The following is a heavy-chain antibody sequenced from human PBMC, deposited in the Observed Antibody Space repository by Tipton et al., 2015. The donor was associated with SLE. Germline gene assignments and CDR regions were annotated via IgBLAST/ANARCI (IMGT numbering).Heavy chain of an antibody. CDR1: GGSISSYY. Sequence: TLSLTCTVSGGSISSYYWSWIRQPPGKGLEWIGYIYYSGSTNYNPSLKSRVTISVDTSKNQFSLKLSSVTAADTAVYYCAREGRGSSGFDYWGQGTLVTVSS. V-gene: IGHV4-59*01. CDR2: IYYSGST. J-gene: IGHJ4*02. D-gene: IGHD6-6*01. CDR3: AREGRGSSGFDY.